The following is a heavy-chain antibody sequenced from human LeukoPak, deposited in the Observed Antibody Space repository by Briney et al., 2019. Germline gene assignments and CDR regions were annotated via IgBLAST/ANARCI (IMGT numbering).Heavy chain of an antibody. J-gene: IGHJ4*02. CDR2: IYYSGST. CDR3: ARGIVGATHFDY. D-gene: IGHD1-26*01. V-gene: IGHV4-59*01. Sequence: SETLSLTCTVSGGSISSYYWSWIRQPPGKGLEWIRYIYYSGSTNYNPSLKSRVTISVDTSKNQFSLKLSSVTAADTAVYYCARGIVGATHFDYWGQGTLVTVSS. CDR1: GGSISSYY.